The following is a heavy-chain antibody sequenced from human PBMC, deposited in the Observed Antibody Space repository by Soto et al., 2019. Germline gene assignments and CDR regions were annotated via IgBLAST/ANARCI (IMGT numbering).Heavy chain of an antibody. D-gene: IGHD6-19*01. Sequence: EVQLVESGGGLVQPGGSLRLSCAASGFTFSSYDMHWVRQATGKGLEWVSAIGTAGDTYYPGSVKGRFTISRENAKNSLYLQMNSLRAGDTAVYYCAAIAVAGNYYYYGMDVWGQGTTVTVSS. V-gene: IGHV3-13*01. CDR1: GFTFSSYD. CDR2: IGTAGDT. CDR3: AAIAVAGNYYYYGMDV. J-gene: IGHJ6*02.